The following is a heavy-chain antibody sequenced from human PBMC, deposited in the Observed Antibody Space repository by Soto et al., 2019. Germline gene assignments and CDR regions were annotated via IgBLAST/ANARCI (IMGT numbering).Heavy chain of an antibody. CDR2: IYWNDDK. CDR3: AHRDYWGFFFGP. D-gene: IGHD2-21*01. V-gene: IGHV2-5*01. Sequence: QITLKESGPPLVKPTQTLTLTCTFSGFSLSTSGVGVGWIRQPPGKAPEWLALIYWNDDKRYSPSLKSRLTITKDTSKNQVVLTMTNMDPVDTATYYCAHRDYWGFFFGPWGQGTLVTVSS. J-gene: IGHJ5*02. CDR1: GFSLSTSGVG.